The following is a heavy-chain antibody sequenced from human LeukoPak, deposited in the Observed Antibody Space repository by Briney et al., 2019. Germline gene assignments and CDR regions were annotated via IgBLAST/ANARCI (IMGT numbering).Heavy chain of an antibody. CDR1: GYTFTNCY. V-gene: IGHV1-46*01. D-gene: IGHD4-23*01. CDR3: ARDPGGSALDY. J-gene: IGHJ4*02. Sequence: ASVKVSCKASGYTFTNCYIHWVRQAPGQGLDWIGVINPNGGGTTYAQKFQGRVIVTRDTSTSTVYMELSSLRSEDTALYYCARDPGGSALDYWGQGTLVTVSS. CDR2: INPNGGGT.